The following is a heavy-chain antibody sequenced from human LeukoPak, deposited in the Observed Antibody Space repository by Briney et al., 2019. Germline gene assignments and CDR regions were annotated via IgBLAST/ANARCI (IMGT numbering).Heavy chain of an antibody. D-gene: IGHD3-22*01. J-gene: IGHJ4*02. CDR3: ARGLVHDTSGYYSDY. CDR2: INSDGSST. V-gene: IGHV3-74*01. CDR1: GFTFSAFW. Sequence: QTGGSLRLPCAASGFTFSAFWMHWVRQAPGKGLVWVSRINSDGSSTTYADSVKGRFTVSRGNAKNTLYLQMDSLRAEDSAVYYCARGLVHDTSGYYSDYWGQGILVTVSS.